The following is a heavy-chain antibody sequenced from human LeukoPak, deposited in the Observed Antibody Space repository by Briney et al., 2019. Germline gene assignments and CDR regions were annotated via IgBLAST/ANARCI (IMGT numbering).Heavy chain of an antibody. V-gene: IGHV5-51*01. J-gene: IGHJ3*02. D-gene: IGHD5-18*01. CDR3: ASSRDTAMPVPGAFDI. CDR1: YW. Sequence: YWSWIRQPPGKGLEWMGIIYPGDSDTRYSPSFQGQVTISADKSISTAYLQWSSLKASDTAMYYCASSRDTAMPVPGAFDIWGQGTMVTVSS. CDR2: IYPGDSDT.